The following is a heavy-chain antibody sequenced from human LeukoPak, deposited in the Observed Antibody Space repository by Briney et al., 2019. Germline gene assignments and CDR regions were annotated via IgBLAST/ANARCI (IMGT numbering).Heavy chain of an antibody. V-gene: IGHV4-59*01. J-gene: IGHJ4*02. D-gene: IGHD3-10*02. CDR2: IYSSGST. Sequence: SQTLSLTCTVSGGSISSYYWNWIRQPPGKGLEWFVYIYSSGSTNYNPSLKSRVTISIDTSKNQFSLKLLSVTAADTAVYYCARGSAYGYVRLAEYWGQGTLVTVSS. CDR1: GGSISSYY. CDR3: ARGSAYGYVRLAEY.